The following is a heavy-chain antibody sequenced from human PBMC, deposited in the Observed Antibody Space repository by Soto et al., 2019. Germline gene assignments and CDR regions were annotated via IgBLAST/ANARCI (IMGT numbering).Heavy chain of an antibody. J-gene: IGHJ6*02. D-gene: IGHD2-2*02. V-gene: IGHV1-24*01. Sequence: ASVKVSCKVSGYTLTELSMHWVRQAPGKGLEWMGGLDPEDGETIYAQKFQGRVTMTEDTSADTAYMELSSLRSEDTAVYYCARVPGAIPHYYYGMDVWGQGTTVTAP. CDR3: ARVPGAIPHYYYGMDV. CDR2: LDPEDGET. CDR1: GYTLTELS.